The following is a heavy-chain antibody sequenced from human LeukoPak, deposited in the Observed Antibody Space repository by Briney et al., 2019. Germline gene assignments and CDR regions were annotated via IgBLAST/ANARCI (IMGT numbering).Heavy chain of an antibody. J-gene: IGHJ5*02. CDR1: GFTFSSYS. CDR3: ARGGEVINWFDP. CDR2: ISSSSSYI. V-gene: IGHV3-21*01. D-gene: IGHD3-22*01. Sequence: GGSLRLSCAASGFTFSSYSMNWVRQAPGKVLEWVSSISSSSSYIYYADSVKGRFTISRDNAKNSLYLQMNSLRAEDTAVYYCARGGEVINWFDPWGQGTLVTVSS.